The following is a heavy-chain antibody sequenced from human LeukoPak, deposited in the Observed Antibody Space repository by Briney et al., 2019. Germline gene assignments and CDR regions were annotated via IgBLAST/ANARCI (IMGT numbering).Heavy chain of an antibody. CDR2: INHSGST. CDR1: GGSFSGYY. D-gene: IGHD2-2*02. Sequence: PSETLSLTCAVYGGSFSGYYWSWIRQPPGKGLEWIGEINHSGSTNYNPSLKSRVTISVDTSKDQFSLKLSSVTAADTAVYYCARRGNCSSNSCYTGRRAYFDYWGQGTLVTVSS. J-gene: IGHJ4*02. CDR3: ARRGNCSSNSCYTGRRAYFDY. V-gene: IGHV4-34*01.